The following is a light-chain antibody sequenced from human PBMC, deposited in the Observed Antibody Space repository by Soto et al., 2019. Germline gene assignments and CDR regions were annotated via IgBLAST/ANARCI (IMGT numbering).Light chain of an antibody. CDR2: AAS. CDR3: QQSYSTPLT. CDR1: QSISSY. V-gene: IGKV1-39*01. J-gene: IGKJ4*01. Sequence: DIQMTQSPSSLSASVDDRVTITCRASQSISSYLNWYQQKPGKAPKLLIYAASSLQSGVPSRFSGSGSGTDFTLTISSLQPEDFATYYCQQSYSTPLTFGGGTKVDIK.